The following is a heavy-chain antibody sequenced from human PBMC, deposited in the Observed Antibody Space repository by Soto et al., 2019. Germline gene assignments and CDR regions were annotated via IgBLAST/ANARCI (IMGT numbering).Heavy chain of an antibody. CDR3: TSLLTPYDTPGPSLFGP. D-gene: IGHD3-9*01. V-gene: IGHV4-39*02. CDR1: GDSISKSGHY. Sequence: SETLSLTCTVSGDSISKSGHYWGWIRQPPGKALEWIGGIDYRGSTLYNPSLRSRITMSIDTSKKFFSLKLTSVSASDTALYYCTSLLTPYDTPGPSLFGPWGQGTLVTVSS. CDR2: IDYRGST. J-gene: IGHJ5*02.